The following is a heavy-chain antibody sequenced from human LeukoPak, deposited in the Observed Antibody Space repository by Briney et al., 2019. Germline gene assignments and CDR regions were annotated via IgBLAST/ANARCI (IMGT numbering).Heavy chain of an antibody. CDR1: GFTFSSYA. V-gene: IGHV3-23*01. CDR2: ISGSTGST. J-gene: IGHJ3*02. CDR3: AKDRDSGYDYDAFDI. D-gene: IGHD5-12*01. Sequence: GGSLRLSCAASGFTFSSYAMSWVRQAPGKGLEWVSSISGSTGSTYYADSVKGRLTISRDNSRNTMYLQMNSLRAEDTAVYYCAKDRDSGYDYDAFDIWGHGTMVTVSS.